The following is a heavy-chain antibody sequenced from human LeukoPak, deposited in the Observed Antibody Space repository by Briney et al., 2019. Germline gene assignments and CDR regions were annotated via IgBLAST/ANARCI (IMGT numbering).Heavy chain of an antibody. Sequence: PSETLSLTCTVSGGSISSYYWSWIRQPPGKGLEWIGYIYYSGSTYYNPSLKSRVTISLDMPNNQFSLKLSSVTAADTAVYYCARRVGHSYGVTGAGAFDIWGQGTMVTASS. CDR2: IYYSGST. CDR3: ARRVGHSYGVTGAGAFDI. V-gene: IGHV4-59*01. J-gene: IGHJ3*02. CDR1: GGSISSYY. D-gene: IGHD5-18*01.